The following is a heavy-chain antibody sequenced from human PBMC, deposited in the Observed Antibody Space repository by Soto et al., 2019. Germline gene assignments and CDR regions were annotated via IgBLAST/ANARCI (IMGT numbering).Heavy chain of an antibody. CDR1: EDTFRNYA. V-gene: IGHV1-69*06. D-gene: IGHD3-22*01. CDR3: ASTKYDSSAYYYWYLGL. J-gene: IGHJ2*01. Sequence: QVELVQSGAEVNKPGSSGKVACQASEDTFRNYAISWVRKAPGPGLEWMGWIIPIFGTANYAQKFQGRVTITADTSANTVYLELSSLRSEETAVYYCASTKYDSSAYYYWYLGLWGRGTLVTVSS. CDR2: IIPIFGTA.